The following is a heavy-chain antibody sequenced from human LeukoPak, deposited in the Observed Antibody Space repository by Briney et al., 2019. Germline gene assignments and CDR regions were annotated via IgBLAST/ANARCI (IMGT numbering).Heavy chain of an antibody. V-gene: IGHV3-53*01. CDR1: GFTVSSNY. CDR2: IYSGGGT. J-gene: IGHJ4*02. D-gene: IGHD3-10*01. Sequence: GGSLRLSCAASGFTVSSNYMSWVRQAPGKGLEWVSVIYSGGGTYYADSVKGRFTVSRDNSKNTLYLQMNSLRAEDTAVYYCARDRGYGSGSFDYWGQGTLVTVSS. CDR3: ARDRGYGSGSFDY.